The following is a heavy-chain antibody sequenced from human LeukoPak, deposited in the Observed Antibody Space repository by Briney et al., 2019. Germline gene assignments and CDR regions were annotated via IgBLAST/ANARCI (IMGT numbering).Heavy chain of an antibody. Sequence: GGSLRLSCAAPGFTFDEYAMHWVRQTPGKRLEWVGLIMFDGSGIFYADSVKGRFAISRDNLKDSLYLQIHSLRIDDTALYYCAKGTVTELQAWGQGTLVTVSS. J-gene: IGHJ5*02. CDR1: GFTFDEYA. V-gene: IGHV3-43*01. D-gene: IGHD1-7*01. CDR2: IMFDGSGI. CDR3: AKGTVTELQA.